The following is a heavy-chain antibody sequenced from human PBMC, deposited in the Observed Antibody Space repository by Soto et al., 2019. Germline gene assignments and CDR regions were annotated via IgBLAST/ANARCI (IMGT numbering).Heavy chain of an antibody. J-gene: IGHJ5*02. Sequence: SVKVSCKASGGTFSSYAISWVRQAPGQGLEWMGGIIPIFGTANYAQKFQGRVTITADKSTSTAYMKLSSLRSEDTAVYYCAGLLVGATDWFDPWGQGTLVTVSS. CDR2: IIPIFGTA. CDR3: AGLLVGATDWFDP. CDR1: GGTFSSYA. V-gene: IGHV1-69*06. D-gene: IGHD1-26*01.